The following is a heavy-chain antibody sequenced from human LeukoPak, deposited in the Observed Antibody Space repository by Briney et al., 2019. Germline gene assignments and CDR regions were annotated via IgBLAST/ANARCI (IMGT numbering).Heavy chain of an antibody. CDR2: IYYSGST. J-gene: IGHJ4*02. Sequence: SETLSLTCTVSGYSISSGYYWGWIRQPPGKGLEWIGSIYYSGSTYYNPSLESRVTISLDTSKSQFSLKLSSVTAADTAVYYCARGRGVLSTTVTTWDYWGQGTLVTVSS. V-gene: IGHV4-38-2*02. CDR1: GYSISSGYY. CDR3: ARGRGVLSTTVTTWDY. D-gene: IGHD4-17*01.